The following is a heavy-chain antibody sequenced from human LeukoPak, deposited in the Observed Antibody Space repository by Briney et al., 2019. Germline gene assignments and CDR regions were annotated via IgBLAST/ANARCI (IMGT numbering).Heavy chain of an antibody. CDR1: TFTFSSYG. J-gene: IGHJ4*02. D-gene: IGHD6-13*01. CDR3: AKDHNSIAAGD. V-gene: IGHV3-23*01. CDR2: ISGSGGST. Sequence: GGSLRLSCPASTFTFSSYGMPWVRQAPGKGLEWVSAISGSGGSTYYADSVKGRFTISRDNSKNTLYLQMNSLRAEDTAVYYCAKDHNSIAAGDWGQGTLVTVSS.